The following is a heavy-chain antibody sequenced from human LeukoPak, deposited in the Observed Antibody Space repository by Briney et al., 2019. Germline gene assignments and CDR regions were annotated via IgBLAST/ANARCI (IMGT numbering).Heavy chain of an antibody. Sequence: PSETLSLTCTVSGGSISSYYWSWIRQPPGKGLEWIGYIYYSGSTNYNPSLKSRVTISVDTSKNQFPLKLSSVTAADTAVYYCARHMRGYSYGYSLYFDYWGQGTLVTVSS. J-gene: IGHJ4*02. V-gene: IGHV4-59*08. CDR1: GGSISSYY. CDR2: IYYSGST. D-gene: IGHD5-18*01. CDR3: ARHMRGYSYGYSLYFDY.